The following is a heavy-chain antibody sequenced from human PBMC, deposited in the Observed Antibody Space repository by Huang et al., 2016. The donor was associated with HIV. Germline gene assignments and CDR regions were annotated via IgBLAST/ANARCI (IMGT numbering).Heavy chain of an antibody. D-gene: IGHD3-10*01. CDR2: INVLGMP. CDR3: ARDATKNPRGWFDP. J-gene: IGHJ5*02. Sequence: QVHLQQWGAGLLKSAETLSLTCAVYGVSLSGYYWSWLRQTPGKGLEWSGEINVLGMPNYNPSRKSRVTISMDGSKKQFSLKLRSISDADTAVYFCARDATKNPRGWFDPWGQGTLVTVSS. V-gene: IGHV4-34*02. CDR1: GVSLSGYY.